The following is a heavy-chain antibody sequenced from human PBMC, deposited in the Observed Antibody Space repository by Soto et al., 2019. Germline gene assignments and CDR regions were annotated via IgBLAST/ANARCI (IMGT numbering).Heavy chain of an antibody. CDR2: IWYDGTNK. Sequence: VGSLRLSCAASGFTFSSFGMHWVRQAPGKGLEWVAVIWYDGTNKYYADSVKGRFTISRDNSRNTLYLQMNSLRAEDTAVYYCARDRVIITPSFDYWGQGTLVTVSS. D-gene: IGHD3-22*01. J-gene: IGHJ4*02. V-gene: IGHV3-33*01. CDR1: GFTFSSFG. CDR3: ARDRVIITPSFDY.